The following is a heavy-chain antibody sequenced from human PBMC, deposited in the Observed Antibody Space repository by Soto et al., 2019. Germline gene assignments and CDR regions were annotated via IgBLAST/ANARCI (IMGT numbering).Heavy chain of an antibody. CDR2: ISSSSSYI. CDR3: ARDAGYSYGPFRETPYYYYGMDV. D-gene: IGHD5-18*01. CDR1: GFTFSSYS. V-gene: IGHV3-21*01. J-gene: IGHJ6*02. Sequence: EVQLVESGGGLVKPGGSLRLSCAASGFTFSSYSMNWVRQAPGKGLEWVSSISSSSSYIYYADSVKGRFTISRDNAKNSLYLQMNSLRAEDTAVYYCARDAGYSYGPFRETPYYYYGMDVWGQGTTVTVSS.